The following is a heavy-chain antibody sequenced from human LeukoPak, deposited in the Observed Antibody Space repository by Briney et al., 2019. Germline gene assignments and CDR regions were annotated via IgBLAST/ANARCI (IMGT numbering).Heavy chain of an antibody. V-gene: IGHV3-74*01. D-gene: IGHD5-12*01. CDR3: ARAPQIGFSGFDKNY. J-gene: IGHJ4*02. CDR1: GFTFSSYW. Sequence: GGSLRLSCAASGFTFSSYWMHWVRQAPGKGLVWVSRINSDGSSTSYADSVKGRFTISRDNAKNTVYLQMNSLRADDTAVYFCARAPQIGFSGFDKNYWGQGTLVTVSS. CDR2: INSDGSST.